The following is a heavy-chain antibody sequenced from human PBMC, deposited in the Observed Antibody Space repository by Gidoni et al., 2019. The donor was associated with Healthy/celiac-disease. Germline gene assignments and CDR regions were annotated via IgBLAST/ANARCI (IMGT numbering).Heavy chain of an antibody. J-gene: IGHJ4*02. CDR2: INHSGST. D-gene: IGHD2-15*01. V-gene: IGHV4-34*01. CDR3: ARGPTPRYGSCSGGSCYPY. Sequence: QVQLQQWGAGLLKPSETLSLTCAVYGGSFSGYYWSWLRQPPGKGLEWIGEINHSGSTNYNPSLKRRVTISVDTSKNQFSLKLSSVTAADTAVYYCARGPTPRYGSCSGGSCYPYWGQGTLVTVSS. CDR1: GGSFSGYY.